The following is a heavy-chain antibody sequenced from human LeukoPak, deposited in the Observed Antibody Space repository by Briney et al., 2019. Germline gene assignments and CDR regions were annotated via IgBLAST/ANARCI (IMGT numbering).Heavy chain of an antibody. Sequence: GGSLRLSCAASGFTFSSYGMHWVRQAPGKGLEWVAVIWYDGSNKYYADSVKGRFTISRDNTKNTLYLQMNSLRAEDTAVYYCAREGLSSGSYLLDYWGQGTLVTVSS. CDR2: IWYDGSNK. CDR1: GFTFSSYG. V-gene: IGHV3-33*01. D-gene: IGHD3-10*01. CDR3: AREGLSSGSYLLDY. J-gene: IGHJ4*02.